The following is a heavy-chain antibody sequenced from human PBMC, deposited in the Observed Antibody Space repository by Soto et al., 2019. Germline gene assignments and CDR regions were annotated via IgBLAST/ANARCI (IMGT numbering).Heavy chain of an antibody. J-gene: IGHJ3*02. V-gene: IGHV3-33*01. CDR2: IWYDGSNK. CDR1: GFTFSSYG. Sequence: QVQLVESGGGVVQPGRSLRLSCAASGFTFSSYGMHWVRQAPGKGLEWVAVIWYDGSNKYYADSVKGRFTISRDNSKNTLYLQMNSLRAEDTAVYYCARDLGPPDAFDIWDQGTMVTVSS. CDR3: ARDLGPPDAFDI.